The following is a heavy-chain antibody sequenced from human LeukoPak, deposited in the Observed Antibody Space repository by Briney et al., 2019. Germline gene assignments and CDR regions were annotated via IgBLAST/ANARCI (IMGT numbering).Heavy chain of an antibody. V-gene: IGHV4-59*08. J-gene: IGHJ2*01. CDR2: IHYTGIN. Sequence: SEPLSLTCAVSDGSISGYYWGWIRQAPGRGLEWIAYIHYTGINNYNPSLKSRAAISVDTSTNQFSLKLTSVTAADTAMYYCARHITNSGSAFDLWGRGTLVTVSS. CDR1: DGSISGYY. CDR3: ARHITNSGSAFDL. D-gene: IGHD3-10*01.